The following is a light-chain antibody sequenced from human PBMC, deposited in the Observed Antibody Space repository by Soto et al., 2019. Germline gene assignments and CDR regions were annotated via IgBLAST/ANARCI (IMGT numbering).Light chain of an antibody. CDR1: QSVSGY. J-gene: IGKJ1*01. CDR3: QYCAISAGT. V-gene: IGKV3-20*01. CDR2: DVS. Sequence: IVMTHSPGTLSMSPRERATLSCRASQSVSGYLAWYQQKPGQAPRLLIYDVSNRATGVPDRFSGSGSGTDFALTISRLEPEDFALYYCQYCAISAGTFGQGTKVDIK.